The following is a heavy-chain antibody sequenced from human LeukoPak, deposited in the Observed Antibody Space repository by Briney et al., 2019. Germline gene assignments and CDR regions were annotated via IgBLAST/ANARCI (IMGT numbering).Heavy chain of an antibody. J-gene: IGHJ4*02. D-gene: IGHD2-21*02. CDR2: LSAGGRST. CDR1: GFTFSSYA. Sequence: GGSLRLSCAASGFTFSSYAMSWVRQAPGKGLEWVSALSAGGRSTYYADSVKGRFTISRDNSKNTLYLQMNSLRAEDTALYYCAKDTTYCGADCYSTYFDYWGQGTLVTVSS. V-gene: IGHV3-23*01. CDR3: AKDTTYCGADCYSTYFDY.